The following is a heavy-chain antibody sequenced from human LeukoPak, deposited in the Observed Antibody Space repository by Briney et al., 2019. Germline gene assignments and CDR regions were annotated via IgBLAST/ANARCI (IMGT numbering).Heavy chain of an antibody. Sequence: KPSETLSLTCTVSGGSISSYYWSWIRQPPGKGLEWIGYMYYSGSTKYNPSLKSRVTISEDTSKNQFSLKLSSVPAADTAVFYCARDFPSSYRYSSGWGHWYFDLWGRGTLVTVSS. CDR1: GGSISSYY. CDR3: ARDFPSSYRYSSGWGHWYFDL. V-gene: IGHV4-59*12. D-gene: IGHD6-19*01. CDR2: MYYSGST. J-gene: IGHJ2*01.